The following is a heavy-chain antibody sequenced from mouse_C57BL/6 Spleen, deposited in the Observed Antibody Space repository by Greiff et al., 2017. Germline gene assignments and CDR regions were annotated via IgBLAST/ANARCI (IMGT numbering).Heavy chain of an antibody. CDR2: IDPSDSET. V-gene: IGHV1-52*01. D-gene: IGHD2-1*01. J-gene: IGHJ4*01. Sequence: VQLQQPGAELVRPGSSVKLSCKASGYTFTSYWMHWVKQRPIQGLEWIGNIDPSDSETHYNQKFKDKATLTVDKSSSTAYMQLSSLTSEDSAVYDCARNYGNYGAMDYWGQGTSVTVSS. CDR1: GYTFTSYW. CDR3: ARNYGNYGAMDY.